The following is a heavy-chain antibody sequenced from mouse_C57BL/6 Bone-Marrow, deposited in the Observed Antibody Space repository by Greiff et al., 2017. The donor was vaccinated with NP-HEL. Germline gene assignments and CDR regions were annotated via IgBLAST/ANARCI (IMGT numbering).Heavy chain of an antibody. CDR3: AREGGLRRRTYTMDG. J-gene: IGHJ4*01. CDR2: INYDGSST. V-gene: IGHV5-16*01. Sequence: EVKLVESEGGLVQPGSSMKLSCTASGFTFSDYYMAWVRQVPEKGLEWVANINYDGSSTYYLDYLKSRFIISRDNATNIVYLQMSSLKSEDTATYYCAREGGLRRRTYTMDGWGRGTSTTVTS. D-gene: IGHD2-4*01. CDR1: GFTFSDYY.